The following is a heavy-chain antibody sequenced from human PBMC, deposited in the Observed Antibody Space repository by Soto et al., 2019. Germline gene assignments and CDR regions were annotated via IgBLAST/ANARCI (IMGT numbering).Heavy chain of an antibody. CDR1: GYTFSNYG. D-gene: IGHD6-19*01. J-gene: IGHJ4*02. V-gene: IGHV1-18*01. Sequence: GASVKVSCKASGYTFSNYGISWVRQAPGQGLEWMGWISAYNGNTYYAQKLQGRVTMTTDTSTSTAYMELRSLRSDDTAVYYCARAYFWVIAVAGYYFDYWGQGTLVTVSS. CDR2: ISAYNGNT. CDR3: ARAYFWVIAVAGYYFDY.